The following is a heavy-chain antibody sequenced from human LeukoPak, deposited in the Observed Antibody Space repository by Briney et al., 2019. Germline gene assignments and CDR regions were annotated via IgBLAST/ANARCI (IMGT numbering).Heavy chain of an antibody. D-gene: IGHD3-16*01. CDR2: INPNSGGT. CDR1: GYTFSAYY. V-gene: IGHV1-2*02. CDR3: ARGPRGGSYSDY. J-gene: IGHJ4*02. Sequence: ASVKVSCKASGYTFSAYYIHWVRQAPGQGLEWMGWINPNSGGTDYAQKFQGRVTMTRDTSISTAFMELNSLTSDDTAVYYCARGPRGGSYSDYWGQGTLVTVSS.